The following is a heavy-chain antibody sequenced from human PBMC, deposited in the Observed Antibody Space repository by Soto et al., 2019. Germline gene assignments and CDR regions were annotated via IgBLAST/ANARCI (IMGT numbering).Heavy chain of an antibody. V-gene: IGHV5-51*01. CDR2: IYPGDSDT. D-gene: IGHD2-15*01. Sequence: GEFLKISCKGSGYSFTSYWIGWVRQMPGKGLEWMGIIYPGDSDTRYSPSFQGQVTISADKSISTAYLQWSSLKASDTAMYYCARPSWARPGWRNAFDIWGQGTMVTVSS. CDR3: ARPSWARPGWRNAFDI. J-gene: IGHJ3*02. CDR1: GYSFTSYW.